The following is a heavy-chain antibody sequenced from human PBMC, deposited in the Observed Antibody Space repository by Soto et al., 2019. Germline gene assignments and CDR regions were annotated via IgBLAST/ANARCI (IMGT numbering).Heavy chain of an antibody. CDR3: ARDSSYYYGSGLEGYGMDV. D-gene: IGHD3-10*01. CDR2: IYQSGTT. J-gene: IGHJ6*02. V-gene: IGHV4-30-2*01. CDR1: GDSISSGGYS. Sequence: PSETLSLTCDVSGDSISSGGYSWNWIRQTPGKGLEWIGNIYQSGTTDYNPSLKSRVTISVDTSKKHFSLKLSSVTAADTAVYYCARDSSYYYGSGLEGYGMDVWGQGTTVTVS.